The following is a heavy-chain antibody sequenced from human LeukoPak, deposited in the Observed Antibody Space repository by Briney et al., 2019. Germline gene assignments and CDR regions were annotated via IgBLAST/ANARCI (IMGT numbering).Heavy chain of an antibody. V-gene: IGHV1-24*01. CDR3: ATIELRNFDWLVFDY. CDR2: FDPEEREE. D-gene: IGHD3-9*01. J-gene: IGHJ4*02. Sequence: GASVKVSCKVSGYFLTELPMHWVRQAPGKGLEWVGGFDPEEREEIYAQKFQGRVTMTEDTSTHTAYMELTGLRSDDTAVYYCATIELRNFDWLVFDYWAREPYSPSP. CDR1: GYFLTELP.